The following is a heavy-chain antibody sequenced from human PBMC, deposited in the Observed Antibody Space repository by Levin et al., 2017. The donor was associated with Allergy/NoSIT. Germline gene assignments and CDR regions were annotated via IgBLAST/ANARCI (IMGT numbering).Heavy chain of an antibody. CDR3: AKALTEWLVPAYDAFDS. Sequence: GGSLRLSCAASGFTFSSYAMSWVRQAPGKGLEWVSAISGSGGSTYYADSVKGRFTISRDNSKNTLYLQMNSLRAEDTAVYYCAKALTEWLVPAYDAFDSWGQGTMVTVSS. V-gene: IGHV3-23*01. D-gene: IGHD3-3*01. J-gene: IGHJ3*02. CDR2: ISGSGGST. CDR1: GFTFSSYA.